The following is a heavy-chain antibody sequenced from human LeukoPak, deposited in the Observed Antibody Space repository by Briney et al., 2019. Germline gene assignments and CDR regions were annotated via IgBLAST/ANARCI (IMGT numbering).Heavy chain of an antibody. D-gene: IGHD2-21*02. V-gene: IGHV3-15*01. CDR3: TTLLAYCGGDCYRSDY. CDR1: GFTFSNAW. CDR2: IKSKTDGGTT. J-gene: IGHJ4*02. Sequence: GGSLRLSCAASGFTFSNAWMSWVRQAPGKGLEWVGRIKSKTDGGTTDYAAPVKGRFTISRDDSKNTLYLQMNSLKTEDTAVYYCTTLLAYCGGDCYRSDYWGQGTLVTVSS.